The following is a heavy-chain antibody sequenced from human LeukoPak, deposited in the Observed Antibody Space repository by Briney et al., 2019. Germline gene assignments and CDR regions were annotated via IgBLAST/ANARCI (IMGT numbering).Heavy chain of an antibody. V-gene: IGHV5-51*01. D-gene: IGHD3-22*01. CDR1: GYRFTSYW. CDR2: IYPGDSDT. CDR3: ARLEVDYDSSGYIDY. Sequence: PGESLKISCKGSGYRFTSYWIGWVRQMPGKGLEWMGIIYPGDSDTRYSPSFQGQVTISADKSISTAYLQWSSLKASDTAMYYCARLEVDYDSSGYIDYWGQGTLVTVSS. J-gene: IGHJ4*02.